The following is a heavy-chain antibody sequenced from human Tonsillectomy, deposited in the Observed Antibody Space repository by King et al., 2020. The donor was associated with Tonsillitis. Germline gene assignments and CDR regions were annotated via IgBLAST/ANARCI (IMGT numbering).Heavy chain of an antibody. CDR3: AKEYYDILTGYYARPFDY. J-gene: IGHJ4*02. V-gene: IGHV3-23*04. CDR2: ISGSGGSI. Sequence: VQLVESGGGLVQPGGSLRLSCAASGFTFSSYAMSWVRQAPGKGLEWVAAISGSGGSIYYADSVKGRFTISRDNSKNTLYLQVNSLIAEDTAVYYCAKEYYDILTGYYARPFDYWGQGTLVTVSS. D-gene: IGHD3-9*01. CDR1: GFTFSSYA.